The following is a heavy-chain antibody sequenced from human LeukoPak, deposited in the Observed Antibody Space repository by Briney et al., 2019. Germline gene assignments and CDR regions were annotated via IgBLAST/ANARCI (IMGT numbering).Heavy chain of an antibody. CDR1: GGSISTSSYY. Sequence: SETLSLTCTVSGGSISTSSYYWGWIRQPPGKWLEWIGSLYHTGSTYYNPSLKSRVNISVDTSKNQFSLKLNSVTAADTAVYYCARQADFALVEMATIMFDYWGQGTLVTVSS. D-gene: IGHD5-24*01. V-gene: IGHV4-39*01. J-gene: IGHJ4*02. CDR2: LYHTGST. CDR3: ARQADFALVEMATIMFDY.